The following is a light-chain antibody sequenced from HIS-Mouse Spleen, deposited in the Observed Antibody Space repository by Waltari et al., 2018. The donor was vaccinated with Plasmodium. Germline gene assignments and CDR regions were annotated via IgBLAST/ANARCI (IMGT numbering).Light chain of an antibody. Sequence: DIQMTQSPSSLSASVGDRVPITCRASQSISSYLNWYQQKPGKAPKLLIYAAFSLQSGVPSRFSGSGSGTDFTLTISSLQPEYFATYYCQQSYSTWTFGQGTKVEIK. CDR1: QSISSY. J-gene: IGKJ1*01. CDR2: AAF. V-gene: IGKV1-39*01. CDR3: QQSYSTWT.